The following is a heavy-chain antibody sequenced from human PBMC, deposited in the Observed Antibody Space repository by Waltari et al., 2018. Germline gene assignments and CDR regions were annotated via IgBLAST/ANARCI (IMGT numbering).Heavy chain of an antibody. CDR1: GFTFSSYA. CDR3: AKFPYYDFWSGYRYYYGMDV. Sequence: EVQLLESGGGLVQPGGSLRLSCAASGFTFSSYAMSWVRQAPGKGLEWVSAISGSGGSTYYADSVKGRFTISRDNSKNTLYLQMNSLRAEDTAVYYCAKFPYYDFWSGYRYYYGMDVWGQGTTVIVSS. J-gene: IGHJ6*02. D-gene: IGHD3-3*01. CDR2: ISGSGGST. V-gene: IGHV3-23*01.